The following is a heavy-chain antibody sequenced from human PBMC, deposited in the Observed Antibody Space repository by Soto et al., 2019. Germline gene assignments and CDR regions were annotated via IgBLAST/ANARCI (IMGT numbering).Heavy chain of an antibody. V-gene: IGHV4-34*02. CDR3: ARGLFSEDSYSGGWYFFDY. J-gene: IGHJ4*02. CDR2: INHSGSA. CDR1: GGSFSDYS. Sequence: QVQLQQWGAGLLKPSETLSLTCAVYGGSFSDYSWTWIRQPPGKALEWIGQINHSGSANYNPSLKGRVTISEATPKNQFSLELASVTAADTAVYYCARGLFSEDSYSGGWYFFDYWGQGTLVTVSS. D-gene: IGHD3-10*01.